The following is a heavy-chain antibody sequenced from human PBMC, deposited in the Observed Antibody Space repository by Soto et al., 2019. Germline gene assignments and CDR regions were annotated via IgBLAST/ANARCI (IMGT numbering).Heavy chain of an antibody. J-gene: IGHJ4*02. CDR1: GFSLSTSGVG. Sequence: QSGPTLVNPTQTLTLTCTFSGFSLSTSGVGVGWIRQPPGKALEWLALIYWNDDKRYSPSLKSRLTITKDTSKNQVVLTMTNMDPVDTATYYCXHSSVWFGELLPLGGDYWGQGTLVTVSS. CDR3: XHSSVWFGELLPLGGDY. D-gene: IGHD3-10*01. CDR2: IYWNDDK. V-gene: IGHV2-5*01.